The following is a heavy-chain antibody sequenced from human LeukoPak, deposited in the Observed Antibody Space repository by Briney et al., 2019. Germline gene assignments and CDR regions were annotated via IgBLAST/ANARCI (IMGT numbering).Heavy chain of an antibody. J-gene: IGHJ1*01. CDR1: GFTFNSYW. V-gene: IGHV3-7*04. CDR2: IKQDGSEK. D-gene: IGHD4-23*01. CDR3: ARNYGGNSQH. Sequence: GGSLRLSCAASGFTFNSYWMRWVRQAPGKGLEWVASIKQDGSEKYYVDSVKGRFTISRDNAKNSLYLQMNTLRAEDTAVYYCARNYGGNSQHWGQGTLVTVSS.